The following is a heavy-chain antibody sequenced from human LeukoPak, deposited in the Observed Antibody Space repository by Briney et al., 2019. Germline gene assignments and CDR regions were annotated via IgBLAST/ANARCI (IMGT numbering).Heavy chain of an antibody. CDR2: VYYGRTT. V-gene: IGHV4-39*07. CDR1: AGSFISSSHH. J-gene: IGHJ3*02. Sequence: SETLSLTCTVSAGSFISSSHHWGWIRHSPGKGLEWIGTVYYGRTTYYNPSLDGRVTISVDTSKNQFSLKLSSVTAADTAVYYCARAPGTYDSSGYYFIDAFDIWGQGTMVTVSS. D-gene: IGHD3-22*01. CDR3: ARAPGTYDSSGYYFIDAFDI.